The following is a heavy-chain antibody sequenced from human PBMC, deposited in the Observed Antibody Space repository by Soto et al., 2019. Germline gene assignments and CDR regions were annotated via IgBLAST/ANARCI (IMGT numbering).Heavy chain of an antibody. CDR1: GFTVSNNY. Sequence: EVQLVESGGGLIQPGGSLRLSCAVSGFTVSNNYMSWVRQAPGKGLEGVSVIYSGGYTAYGDSVKGRFTISRDNSKHTLFPQKNTLGAATPPLYCGARHPGGGGYWGQGTLVTVSS. D-gene: IGHD3-10*01. CDR2: IYSGGYT. J-gene: IGHJ4*02. CDR3: ARHPGGGGY. V-gene: IGHV3-53*01.